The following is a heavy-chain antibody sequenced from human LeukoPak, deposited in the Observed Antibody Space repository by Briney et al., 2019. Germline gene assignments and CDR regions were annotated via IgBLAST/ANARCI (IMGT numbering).Heavy chain of an antibody. CDR2: ISGSGGST. Sequence: GGSLRLSCAASGFTFSSYAVSWVRQAPGKGLEWVSAISGSGGSTYYADSVKGRFTISRDNAKNSLYLQMNSLRAEDTAVYYCARATTASITMIVVVLSPTIDYGMDVWGQGTTVTVSS. V-gene: IGHV3-23*01. J-gene: IGHJ6*02. CDR1: GFTFSSYA. CDR3: ARATTASITMIVVVLSPTIDYGMDV. D-gene: IGHD3-22*01.